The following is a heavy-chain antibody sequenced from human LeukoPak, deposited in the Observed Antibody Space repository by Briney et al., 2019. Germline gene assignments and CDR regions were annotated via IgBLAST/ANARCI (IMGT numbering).Heavy chain of an antibody. Sequence: SETLSLTCTVSGGSISSYYWSWIRQPPGKGLEWIGYIYYSGSTNYNPSLKSRVTISVDTSKNQFSLQLSSVTAADTAVYYCARAVYSSGWSDAFDIWGQGTMVTVSS. D-gene: IGHD6-19*01. V-gene: IGHV4-59*08. CDR1: GGSISSYY. CDR2: IYYSGST. J-gene: IGHJ3*02. CDR3: ARAVYSSGWSDAFDI.